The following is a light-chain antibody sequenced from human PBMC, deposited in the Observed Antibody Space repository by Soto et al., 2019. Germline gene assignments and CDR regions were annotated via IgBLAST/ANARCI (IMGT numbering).Light chain of an antibody. CDR1: QSISSW. CDR2: KAS. V-gene: IGKV1-5*03. J-gene: IGKJ1*01. CDR3: QQYNSYPWT. Sequence: DIQMTQPPSTLSASVGDRVTITSRASQSISSWLAWYQQKPGKAPKLLIYKASSLESGVPSRFSGSGSGTEFTLTISSLQPDDFATYYCQQYNSYPWTFGQGTKVDI.